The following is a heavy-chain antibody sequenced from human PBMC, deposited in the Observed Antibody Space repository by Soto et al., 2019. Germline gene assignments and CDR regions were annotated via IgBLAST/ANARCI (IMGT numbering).Heavy chain of an antibody. CDR3: ARGWETVGTTTPFAY. CDR1: GGTFSSYA. CDR2: IIPLFGTA. D-gene: IGHD1-26*01. V-gene: IGHV1-69*06. J-gene: IGHJ4*02. Sequence: QVQLVQSGAEVKKPGSSVKVSCQASGGTFSSYAITWVRQAPGQGLEWMGGIIPLFGTANYAQKFQGRVTITADKSTSTAYTEVRSLRSEDTAVYYCARGWETVGTTTPFAYWGQGTLVTVSS.